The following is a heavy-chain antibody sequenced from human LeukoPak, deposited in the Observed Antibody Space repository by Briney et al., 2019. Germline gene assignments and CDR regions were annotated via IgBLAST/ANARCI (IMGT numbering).Heavy chain of an antibody. D-gene: IGHD3-22*01. V-gene: IGHV3-23*01. CDR3: AKPGYDTSGWFDS. Sequence: PGGSLRLSCAASGFTFSSYAMSWVRQAPGKGLEWVSDISNSGGRIKYADSVKGRFTISRDNSRNTLFLQMNSLRVDDTAIYYCAKPGYDTSGWFDSWGQGTLVTVSS. CDR2: ISNSGGRI. CDR1: GFTFSSYA. J-gene: IGHJ5*01.